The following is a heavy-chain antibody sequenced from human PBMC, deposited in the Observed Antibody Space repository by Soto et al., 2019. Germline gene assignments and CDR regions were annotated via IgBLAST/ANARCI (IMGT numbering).Heavy chain of an antibody. D-gene: IGHD6-25*01. J-gene: IGHJ4*02. Sequence: QVQLESSGPGLVKPSQTLSLTCTVSGGSISSVGYFWTWIRQHPAKGLEWIGHISYSGSTYFIPSLRSRLSMSVDTSKNQFSLNLTSVTVADTALYYCARLNSGWHQTFDSWRQGTLVTVSS. CDR2: ISYSGST. CDR3: ARLNSGWHQTFDS. CDR1: GGSISSVGYF. V-gene: IGHV4-31*03.